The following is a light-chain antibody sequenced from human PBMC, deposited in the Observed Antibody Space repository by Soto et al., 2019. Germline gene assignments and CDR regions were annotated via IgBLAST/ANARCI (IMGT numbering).Light chain of an antibody. J-gene: IGLJ3*02. CDR2: DVT. CDR1: ISDVGGHGF. V-gene: IGLV2-11*01. CDR3: CAYAGGYNCV. Sequence: QSALTQPRTVSGSPGQSVTLSCTGSISDVGGHGFVSWYQNHPGKAPKLLIYDVTKRPSGVPEHFSGSKSGNTASLTTSGLQAEDEGDYYCCAYAGGYNCVFGGGTKVTVL.